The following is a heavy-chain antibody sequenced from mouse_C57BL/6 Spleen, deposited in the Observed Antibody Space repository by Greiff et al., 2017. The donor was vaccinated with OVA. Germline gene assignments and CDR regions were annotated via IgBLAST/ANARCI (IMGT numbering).Heavy chain of an antibody. CDR1: GYTFTSYD. V-gene: IGHV1-85*01. D-gene: IGHD2-4*01. CDR2: IYPRDGST. Sequence: QVHVKQSGPELVKPGASVKLSCKASGYTFTSYDINWVKQRPGQGLEWIGWIYPRDGSTKYNEKFKGKATLTVDTSSSTAYMELHSLTSEDSAVYFCARGDYDGTSYFDYWGQGTTLTVSS. J-gene: IGHJ2*01. CDR3: ARGDYDGTSYFDY.